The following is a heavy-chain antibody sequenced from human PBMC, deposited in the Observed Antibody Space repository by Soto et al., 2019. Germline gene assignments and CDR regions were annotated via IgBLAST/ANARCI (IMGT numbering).Heavy chain of an antibody. CDR3: ACLRGKRGSPIDY. J-gene: IGHJ4*02. V-gene: IGHV4-59*01. D-gene: IGHD2-15*01. CDR2: ISYSGNT. CDR1: GDSTSNYY. Sequence: LSPTFVISGDSTSNYYWSWIRQSPGKGLEWIGYISYSGNTNYNPSLKSRVTISVDTSKDQLSLKVTSVTAADTAMYYCACLRGKRGSPIDYWGQGTQVTVSS.